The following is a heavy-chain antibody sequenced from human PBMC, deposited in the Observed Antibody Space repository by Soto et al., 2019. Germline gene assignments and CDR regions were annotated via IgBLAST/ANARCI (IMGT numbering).Heavy chain of an antibody. CDR1: GFTFSSYA. Sequence: GGSLRLSCAASGFTFSSYAMSWVRQAPGKGLEWVSAISGSGGSTYYADSVKGRFTISRDNSKNTLYLQMNSLRAEDTAVYYCAKGDYYDSSGYYCVSSYFDYWGQGTLVTVSS. CDR2: ISGSGGST. V-gene: IGHV3-23*01. J-gene: IGHJ4*02. CDR3: AKGDYYDSSGYYCVSSYFDY. D-gene: IGHD3-22*01.